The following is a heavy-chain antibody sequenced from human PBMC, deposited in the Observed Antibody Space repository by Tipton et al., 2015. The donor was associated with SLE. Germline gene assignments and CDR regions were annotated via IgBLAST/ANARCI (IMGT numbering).Heavy chain of an antibody. CDR3: ARVQWELLYYYGMDV. CDR2: ISYDGSNK. J-gene: IGHJ6*02. CDR1: GFTFSSYT. V-gene: IGHV3-30-3*01. D-gene: IGHD1-26*01. Sequence: SLRLSCAASGFTFSSYTMHWVRQAPGKGLEWVAVISYDGSNKYYADSVKGRFTISRDNSKNTLYLQMNSLRAEDTAVYYCARVQWELLYYYGMDVWGQGTTVTVSS.